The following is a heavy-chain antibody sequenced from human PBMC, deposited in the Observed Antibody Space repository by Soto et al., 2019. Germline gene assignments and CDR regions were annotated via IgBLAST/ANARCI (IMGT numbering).Heavy chain of an antibody. J-gene: IGHJ6*02. V-gene: IGHV3-7*05. Sequence: EVQLVESGGGLVQPGGSLRLSCAASGFTFSSYWMSWVRQAPGKGLEWVANIKQDGSEKYYVDCVKGRFTISRDNAKDSLYLQMNSLRAEDTAVSYCASRDITMVRGVYYSYGMDVWGQGTTVTVSS. CDR3: ASRDITMVRGVYYSYGMDV. CDR1: GFTFSSYW. D-gene: IGHD3-10*01. CDR2: IKQDGSEK.